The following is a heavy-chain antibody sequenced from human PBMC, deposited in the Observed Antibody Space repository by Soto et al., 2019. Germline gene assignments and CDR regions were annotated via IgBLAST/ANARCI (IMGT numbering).Heavy chain of an antibody. CDR3: ARHGTALTAVNWFVS. V-gene: IGHV4-39*01. J-gene: IGHJ5*01. Sequence: QVQVQESGPGLVKPSETLSLTCTVSGGSITSGSFYWGWVRHSPGKGLEWIGSIYYSGSVYYNPSIESRVTISADVSRDQFSLKLTSVTAADTAVYYCARHGTALTAVNWFVSWGHGTLVTVSS. CDR1: GGSITSGSFY. CDR2: IYYSGSV. D-gene: IGHD2-21*02.